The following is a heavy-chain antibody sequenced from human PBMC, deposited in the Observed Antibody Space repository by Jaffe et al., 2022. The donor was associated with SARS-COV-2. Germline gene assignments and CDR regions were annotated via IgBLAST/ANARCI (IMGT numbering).Heavy chain of an antibody. CDR1: GFPFRNYA. V-gene: IGHV3-23*04. D-gene: IGHD2-2*01. CDR2: ISSRGDST. Sequence: EVQLVDSGGGLVQPGGSLRLSCAAAGFPFRNYAMSWVRQAPGKGLEWVSSISSRGDSTHYADSVKGRFTISRDNSKNTLFLQMNSLRAEDAAVYYCAKTPLIVFDPAADMDVWGKGTTVTVSS. J-gene: IGHJ6*03. CDR3: AKTPLIVFDPAADMDV.